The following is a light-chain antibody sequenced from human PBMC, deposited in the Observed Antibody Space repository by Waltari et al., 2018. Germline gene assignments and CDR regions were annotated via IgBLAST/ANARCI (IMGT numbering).Light chain of an antibody. CDR3: GAGDSSLSIVL. Sequence: QSVLTQRRSVSAAAGQNVTISRSGRSPNLRKNSVSGYHQPPGTAPKPLNNDNKKRPSGIPARFSGSKSGTSATLGITGLQTGDEADYYCGAGDSSLSIVLFGGGTKLTVL. V-gene: IGLV1-51*01. J-gene: IGLJ2*01. CDR1: SPNLRKNS. CDR2: DNK.